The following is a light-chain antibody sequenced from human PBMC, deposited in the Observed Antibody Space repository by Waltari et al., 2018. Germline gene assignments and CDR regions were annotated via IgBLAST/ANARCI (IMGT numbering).Light chain of an antibody. CDR1: QSVLYNSNNKNY. V-gene: IGKV4-1*01. CDR3: QQYSSPPFT. J-gene: IGKJ3*01. CDR2: WAS. Sequence: DIVMTQSPDWLAVSLGERATINCKSSQSVLYNSNNKNYLTWYQAKPGQPPKLLIYWASTRESGVPDRFSGSGYGTDFTLTISSLQAEDVAVYYCQQYSSPPFTFGPGTKVDI.